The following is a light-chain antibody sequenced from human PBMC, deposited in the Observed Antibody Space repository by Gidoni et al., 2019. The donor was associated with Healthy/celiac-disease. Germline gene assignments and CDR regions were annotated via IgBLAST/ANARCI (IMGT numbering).Light chain of an antibody. CDR2: AAS. Sequence: DIQMTQSPSSLSASVGDRVTITCRASQSISSYLNWYQQKPGKAPKLLIYAASSLQSGVPSRFSGSGSGTDFTLTISRLQPEDFATYYCQQSYSTPPVTFGQGTRLEIQ. CDR1: QSISSY. V-gene: IGKV1-39*01. CDR3: QQSYSTPPVT. J-gene: IGKJ5*01.